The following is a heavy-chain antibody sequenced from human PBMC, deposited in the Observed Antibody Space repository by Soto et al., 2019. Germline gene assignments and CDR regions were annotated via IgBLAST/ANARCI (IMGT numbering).Heavy chain of an antibody. J-gene: IGHJ4*02. V-gene: IGHV3-23*01. CDR2: ISGSGGST. Sequence: GGSLRLSCAASGFTFSSYAMSWVRQAPGKGLEWVSAISGSGGSTYYADSVKGRFTISRDNSKNTLYLQMNSLRAEDTAVYYCATERDAYDSSGYYSSPKDYWGQGTLVTVSS. D-gene: IGHD3-22*01. CDR3: ATERDAYDSSGYYSSPKDY. CDR1: GFTFSSYA.